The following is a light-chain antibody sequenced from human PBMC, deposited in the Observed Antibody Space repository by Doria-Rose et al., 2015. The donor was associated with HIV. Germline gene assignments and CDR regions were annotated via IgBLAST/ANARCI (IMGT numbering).Light chain of an antibody. CDR3: QQYGTSRGT. V-gene: IGKV3-20*01. CDR2: DAS. Sequence: QSPGTLSLSPGERATLSCRASQRVKSSYLAWYQQKPGQAPRLLIYDASTSATGIPDRFSGSGSGTDFTLTISRLEPEDVAVYYCQQYGTSRGTFGQGTRLEIK. CDR1: QRVKSSY. J-gene: IGKJ5*01.